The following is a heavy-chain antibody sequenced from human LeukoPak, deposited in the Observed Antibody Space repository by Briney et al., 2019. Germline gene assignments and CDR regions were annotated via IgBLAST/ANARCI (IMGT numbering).Heavy chain of an antibody. D-gene: IGHD6-13*01. CDR3: ARTIAGGYYYYYYMDV. CDR2: INTNTGNP. J-gene: IGHJ6*03. CDR1: GYTFTSYA. Sequence: ASVKVSCKASGYTFTSYAMNWVRQAPGQGLDWMGWINTNTGNPTYAQGFTGRFVFSLDTSVSTAYLQISSLKAEDTAVYYCARTIAGGYYYYYYMDVWGKGTTVTVSS. V-gene: IGHV7-4-1*02.